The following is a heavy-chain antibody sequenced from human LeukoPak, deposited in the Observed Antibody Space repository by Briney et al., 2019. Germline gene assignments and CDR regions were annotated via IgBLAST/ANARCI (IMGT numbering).Heavy chain of an antibody. Sequence: QAGGSLRLSCTASGFIFSRYWMSWVRQAPGKGLEWVANIKQDGSEKYYVDSVKGRFTISRDNAKNSLYLQMNSLRAEDTAVYYCARDPSMFGVVIKVLTEADRGYWGQGTLVTVSS. CDR1: GFIFSRYW. CDR3: ARDPSMFGVVIKVLTEADRGY. V-gene: IGHV3-7*01. CDR2: IKQDGSEK. D-gene: IGHD3-3*01. J-gene: IGHJ4*02.